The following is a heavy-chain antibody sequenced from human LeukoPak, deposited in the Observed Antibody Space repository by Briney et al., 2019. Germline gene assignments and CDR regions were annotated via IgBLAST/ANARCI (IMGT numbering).Heavy chain of an antibody. CDR3: ARRSDVPFDL. Sequence: RGESLKISCKASGYNFTHHWVAWVRQRPGEGLEWMGIIWPDGCDTRYSPSFQGIVIISVDKSIGTAHIQWRSLKASDTALYFCARRSDVPFDLWGQGTLVIVSS. D-gene: IGHD6-6*01. J-gene: IGHJ4*02. V-gene: IGHV5-51*01. CDR2: IWPDGCDT. CDR1: GYNFTHHW.